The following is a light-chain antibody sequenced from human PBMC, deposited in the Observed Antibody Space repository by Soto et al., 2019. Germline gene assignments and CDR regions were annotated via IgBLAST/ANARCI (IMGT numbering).Light chain of an antibody. CDR2: DAS. V-gene: IGKV3-11*01. CDR3: QQRSNGIT. J-gene: IGKJ5*01. Sequence: EIVLTQSPATLSLSPGARAPLSCRASQSVSSYLAWYQQKPGQAPRLLIYDASNRATGIPARFSGSGSGTDFTLTISSLEPEDFAVYYCQQRSNGITFGQGTRLEIK. CDR1: QSVSSY.